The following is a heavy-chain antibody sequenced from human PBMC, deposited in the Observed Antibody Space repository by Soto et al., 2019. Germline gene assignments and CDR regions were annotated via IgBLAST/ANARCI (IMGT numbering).Heavy chain of an antibody. J-gene: IGHJ4*02. CDR1: GYTFISFY. CDR3: ARLAKVTPPYYFDY. V-gene: IGHV1-46*01. Sequence: ASVKVSCKASGYTFISFYVHWLRQAPGQGLEWMGVINPNGGSTAYAQKFQGRVTMTRDTSTSTVYMELSSLRSEDTAVYYCARLAKVTPPYYFDYWGQRTRVTVSS. D-gene: IGHD2-21*02. CDR2: INPNGGST.